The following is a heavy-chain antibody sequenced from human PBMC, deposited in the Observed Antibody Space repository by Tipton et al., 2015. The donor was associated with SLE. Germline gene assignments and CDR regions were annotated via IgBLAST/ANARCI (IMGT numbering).Heavy chain of an antibody. CDR2: IFYTGST. CDR3: VRDWGDSTYTYYYMDV. Sequence: TLSLTCTVSGGSISSLSWSWIRQPPGKRLEWIGYIFYTGSTNYSPSLNSRATISLDTSRNQFSLKLTSVTAADTAVYYCVRDWGDSTYTYYYMDVWGKGTTVTVSS. D-gene: IGHD3-10*01. V-gene: IGHV4-59*12. CDR1: GGSISSLS. J-gene: IGHJ6*03.